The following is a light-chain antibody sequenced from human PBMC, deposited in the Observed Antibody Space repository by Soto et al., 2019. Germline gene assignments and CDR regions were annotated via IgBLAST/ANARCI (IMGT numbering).Light chain of an antibody. CDR1: QSVSTC. J-gene: IGKJ2*01. V-gene: IGKV3-11*01. Sequence: EIVLTQSPATLSLSPGERATLSCRASQSVSTCLAWYQQKPGQAPRLLIYDASNRATGIPARFSGSGSGTDFTFTISSLEPEDFAVYYCQQSNHWHPLYTFGQGTKLEIK. CDR3: QQSNHWHPLYT. CDR2: DAS.